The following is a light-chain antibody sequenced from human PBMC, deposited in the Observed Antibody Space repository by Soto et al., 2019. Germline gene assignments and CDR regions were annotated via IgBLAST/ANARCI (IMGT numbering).Light chain of an antibody. V-gene: IGKV1-5*03. CDR1: QNINSW. CDR2: EAS. Sequence: DIHMTQSPSTLSASVGDRVTITCRASQNINSWLAWYQQKPGKAPKLLIYEASTLETGVPSRFGGSGSGTEFTLTISSLQPDDFATYYCQQYNAYSWTFGQGTKVEIK. CDR3: QQYNAYSWT. J-gene: IGKJ1*01.